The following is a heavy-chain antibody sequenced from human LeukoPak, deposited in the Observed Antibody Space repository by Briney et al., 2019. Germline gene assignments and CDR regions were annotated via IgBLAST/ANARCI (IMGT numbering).Heavy chain of an antibody. D-gene: IGHD6-13*01. CDR2: IYTSENT. Sequence: PSETLSLTCTVSGGSISSYYWSWIRQPPGKGLEWVAYIYTSENTNYNPSLKSRVTISLDTSKNQFSLELSSVTAADTAVYYCAGRGAAAGTSVLPFDIWGQGTMVTVSS. V-gene: IGHV4-4*09. CDR1: GGSISSYY. CDR3: AGRGAAAGTSVLPFDI. J-gene: IGHJ3*02.